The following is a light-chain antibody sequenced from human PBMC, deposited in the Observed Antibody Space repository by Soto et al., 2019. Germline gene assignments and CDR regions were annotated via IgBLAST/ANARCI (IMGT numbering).Light chain of an antibody. J-gene: IGLJ1*01. Sequence: QSALTQPASVSGSPGQSITISCTGTNSDVGGYNYVSWYQQHPGKAPKLMIYEVSNRPSGVSNRFSGSKSGNTASLTISGLQAEDEADYYCSSYTSSSTYVFGTGTKLIVL. CDR3: SSYTSSSTYV. V-gene: IGLV2-14*01. CDR2: EVS. CDR1: NSDVGGYNY.